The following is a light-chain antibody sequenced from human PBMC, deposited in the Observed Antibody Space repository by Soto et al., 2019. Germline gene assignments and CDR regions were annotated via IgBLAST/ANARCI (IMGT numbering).Light chain of an antibody. CDR3: QQRSSWPWT. CDR1: QSVGSF. J-gene: IGKJ1*01. V-gene: IGKV3-11*01. CDR2: DAS. Sequence: IVLTQSPATLSLSPGERATLSCRVSQSVGSFLAWYQQKRGQAPRLLIYDASNRATGIPARFSGSGSGTDFTLTISSLEPEDFTVYYCQQRSSWPWTFGQGTKVEIK.